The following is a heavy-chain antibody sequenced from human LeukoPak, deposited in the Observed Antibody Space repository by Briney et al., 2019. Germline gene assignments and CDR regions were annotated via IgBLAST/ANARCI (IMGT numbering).Heavy chain of an antibody. CDR3: ARAALRTPLTYFDY. Sequence: GGSLRLSCAASGFTFSGSAMHWVRQASGKGLEWVGRIRSKANSYATAYAASVKGRFTISRDDSKNTAYLQMNSLKTEDTAVYYCARAALRTPLTYFDYWGQGTLVTVSS. CDR2: IRSKANSYAT. CDR1: GFTFSGSA. J-gene: IGHJ4*02. D-gene: IGHD5-12*01. V-gene: IGHV3-73*01.